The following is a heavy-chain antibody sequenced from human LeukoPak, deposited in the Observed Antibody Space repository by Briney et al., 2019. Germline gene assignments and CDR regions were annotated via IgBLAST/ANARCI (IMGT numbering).Heavy chain of an antibody. J-gene: IGHJ4*02. CDR1: GFTFSAYG. D-gene: IGHD3-22*01. Sequence: GGSLRLSCAASGFTFSAYGMHWVRQAPGKGLQWVAVIWSDGSNEGYVDSVKGRFTISRDNLENILYLQMNSLRVEDTAVYYCAKRLYYYDSSGYYLFFGLDYWGQGTLVTVSS. CDR3: AKRLYYYDSSGYYLFFGLDY. CDR2: IWSDGSNE. V-gene: IGHV3-33*06.